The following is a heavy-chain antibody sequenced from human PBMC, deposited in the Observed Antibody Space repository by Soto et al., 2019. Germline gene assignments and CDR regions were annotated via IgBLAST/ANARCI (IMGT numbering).Heavy chain of an antibody. CDR2: IYYSGST. J-gene: IGHJ3*02. V-gene: IGHV4-31*03. CDR1: GGSISSGGYY. Sequence: PSETLSLTCTVSGGSISSGGYYWSWIRQHPGKGLEWIGYIYYSGSTYYNPSLKSRVTISVDTSKNQFSLKLSSVTAADTAVYYCARDRALGYYDSKNGGFDIWGQGTMVTVSS. CDR3: ARDRALGYYDSKNGGFDI. D-gene: IGHD3-22*01.